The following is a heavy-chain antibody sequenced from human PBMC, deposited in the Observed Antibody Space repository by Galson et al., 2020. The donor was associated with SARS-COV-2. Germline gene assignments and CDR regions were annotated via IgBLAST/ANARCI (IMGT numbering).Heavy chain of an antibody. CDR1: GGSISRSSYY. V-gene: IGHV4-39*01. Sequence: SETLSLTCTVSGGSISRSSYYWGWIRQAPGKGLEWIGSLYSSGSNYYNPSLKSRVTISVDTSKNQFSLKLSSVTAADTAVYYCARRGTHGAGSYSLNYYYYGMDVWGQGTTVTVSS. J-gene: IGHJ6*02. CDR3: ARRGTHGAGSYSLNYYYYGMDV. CDR2: LYSSGSN. D-gene: IGHD3-10*01.